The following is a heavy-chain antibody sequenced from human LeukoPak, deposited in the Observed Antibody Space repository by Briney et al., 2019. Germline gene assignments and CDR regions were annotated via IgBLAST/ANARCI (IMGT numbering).Heavy chain of an antibody. J-gene: IGHJ4*02. CDR2: IISNGGST. CDR3: VKAPGEMATMWLHYFDY. V-gene: IGHV3-64D*09. CDR1: GFTFSRYA. Sequence: GESLRLSCSVSGFTFSRYAMHWVRHTPGDGLEHVSGIISNGGSTYYADSVKGRFTISREDSEKTLYLQMSSLRAEDTAVYSCVKAPGEMATMWLHYFDYWGAGTLVTV. D-gene: IGHD5-24*01.